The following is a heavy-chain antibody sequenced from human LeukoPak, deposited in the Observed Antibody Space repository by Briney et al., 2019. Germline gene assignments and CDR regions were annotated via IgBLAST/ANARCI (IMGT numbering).Heavy chain of an antibody. CDR1: GYTFTSHG. V-gene: IGHV1-18*01. J-gene: IGHJ4*02. Sequence: ASVKVSCKAAGYTFTSHGFIWLRQAPGQGLEWMGWITVNNGYTKYAQELQGRVTMTTDTSTSTAYMELRSLRSDDTAVYYCAKTRQYGDYDYWGQGTLVTVSS. CDR2: ITVNNGYT. CDR3: AKTRQYGDYDY. D-gene: IGHD4-17*01.